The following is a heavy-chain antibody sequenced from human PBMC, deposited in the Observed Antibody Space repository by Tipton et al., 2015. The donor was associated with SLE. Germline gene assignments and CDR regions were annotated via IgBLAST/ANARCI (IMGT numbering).Heavy chain of an antibody. CDR3: ARGWNTGSSYFDR. V-gene: IGHV3-11*06. CDR2: ISPSNTYT. J-gene: IGHJ2*01. Sequence: SLRLSCTASGFFFSDYYMGWIRRAPGKGLEWVSYISPSNTYTNYVDSVKGRFTISRDNAKKSLYLQMSSLRAADTAMYYCARGWNTGSSYFDRWGRGILVSVSS. D-gene: IGHD1/OR15-1a*01. CDR1: GFFFSDYY.